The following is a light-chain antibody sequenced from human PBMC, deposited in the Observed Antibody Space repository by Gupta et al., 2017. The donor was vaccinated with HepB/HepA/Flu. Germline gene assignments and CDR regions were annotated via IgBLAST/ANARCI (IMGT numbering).Light chain of an antibody. Sequence: DIQMTQSPSSLSASVGDRVTNTCRPSQSINGYLNWYQQKPGKAPKLLLHTTSTLESGVPSRFSGSGSGTDFTLTISSMQPEDFATYYCQQCDTAPFTFGPGTRVDIE. V-gene: IGKV1-39*01. J-gene: IGKJ3*01. CDR3: QQCDTAPFT. CDR1: QSINGY. CDR2: TTS.